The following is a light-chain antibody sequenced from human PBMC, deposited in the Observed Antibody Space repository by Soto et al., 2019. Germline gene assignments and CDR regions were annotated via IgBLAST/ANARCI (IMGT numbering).Light chain of an antibody. CDR3: QQYNNWPQP. CDR2: GAS. J-gene: IGKJ1*01. V-gene: IGKV3-15*01. CDR1: QSVSSN. Sequence: EIVMTQSPSTLSVYKGERATLSCRASQSVSSNLAWYQQKPGQAPRLLIYGASTRATGIPARFSGSGSGTEFTLTISSLQSEDFAVYYCQQYNNWPQPFGQGTKVDIK.